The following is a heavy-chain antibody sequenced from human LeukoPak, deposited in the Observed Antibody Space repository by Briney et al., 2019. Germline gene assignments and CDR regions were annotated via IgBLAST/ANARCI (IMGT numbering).Heavy chain of an antibody. Sequence: GDSLRLSCAASGFTLSSYWMHWVRQAPGKGLEYVSAISGDGGSTDYADSVKGRFTISGDNSKNTLYLQMGSLSAEDMAVYYCARDTGIRGMDVWGQGTTVTVSS. CDR1: GFTLSSYW. J-gene: IGHJ6*02. CDR3: ARDTGIRGMDV. CDR2: ISGDGGST. V-gene: IGHV3-64*02. D-gene: IGHD5-18*01.